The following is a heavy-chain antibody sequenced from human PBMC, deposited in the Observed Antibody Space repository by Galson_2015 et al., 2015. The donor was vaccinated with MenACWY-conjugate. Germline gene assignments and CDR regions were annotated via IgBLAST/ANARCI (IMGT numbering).Heavy chain of an antibody. V-gene: IGHV2-26*01. D-gene: IGHD6-13*01. J-gene: IGHJ6*02. CDR1: GFSLSDSKMG. CDR3: AQILGSTSWFPSFIRGMDV. CDR2: IFSNDGK. Sequence: PALVKPTQSLTLTCTVSGFSLSDSKMGVSWIRQPPGKALEWLAHIFSNDGKSYSKSLRSRLTISRDTSKSQVVLTMTNVDPLDTGTYFCAQILGSTSWFPSFIRGMDVWGQGTTVTVSS.